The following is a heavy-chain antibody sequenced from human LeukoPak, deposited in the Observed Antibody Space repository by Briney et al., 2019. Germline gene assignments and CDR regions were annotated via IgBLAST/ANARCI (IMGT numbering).Heavy chain of an antibody. Sequence: RPGGSLRLSCATSGFTFSRYGFHWVRQAPGKGLEWVATISYDESNQYYADSVKGRFTISRDISNNTLYLEMKSLRLEDTAVYYCARDASLHMGHAFDIWGQGTMVTVSS. CDR1: GFTFSRYG. D-gene: IGHD3-16*01. V-gene: IGHV3-30*03. CDR2: ISYDESNQ. J-gene: IGHJ3*02. CDR3: ARDASLHMGHAFDI.